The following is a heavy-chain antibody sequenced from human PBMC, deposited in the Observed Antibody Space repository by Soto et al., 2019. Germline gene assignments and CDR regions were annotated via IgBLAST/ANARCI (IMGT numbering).Heavy chain of an antibody. CDR2: INAYNGNT. V-gene: IGHV1-18*01. D-gene: IGHD3-16*01. CDR3: AMVDVYVTPSPQDV. CDR1: GYSYTRYG. Sequence: SVKVSCKDSGYSYTRYGSGWARQAPGQGLEWMGWINAYNGNTNYAQNLQGRLTLTTDTSTTTAYMELRSLRSNDTAIYYCAMVDVYVTPSPQDVWGQGTTVTVS. J-gene: IGHJ6*02.